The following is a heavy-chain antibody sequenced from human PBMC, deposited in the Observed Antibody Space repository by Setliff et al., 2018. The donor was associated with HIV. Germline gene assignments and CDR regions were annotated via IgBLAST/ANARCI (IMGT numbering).Heavy chain of an antibody. CDR1: GGSFSGSY. Sequence: KPSETLSLTCAVYGGSFSGSYWSWIRQPPGKGLEWIGEINHSGSTNYNPSLKSRVTISVDTSKNHFSLRLSHVTAADTAVYYCARQGAVTGHSFDYWGQGALVTVSS. D-gene: IGHD6-19*01. J-gene: IGHJ4*02. V-gene: IGHV4-34*01. CDR3: ARQGAVTGHSFDY. CDR2: INHSGST.